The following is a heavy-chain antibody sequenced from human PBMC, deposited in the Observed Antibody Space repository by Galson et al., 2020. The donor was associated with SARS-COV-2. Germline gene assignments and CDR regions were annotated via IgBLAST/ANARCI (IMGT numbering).Heavy chain of an antibody. V-gene: IGHV3-30*03. CDR1: GFTFSSYG. J-gene: IGHJ6*02. CDR3: ARELLDGMDV. D-gene: IGHD2-15*01. CDR2: ISYDGSNK. Sequence: GESLKISCAASGFTFSSYGMHWVRQAPGKGLEWVAVISYDGSNKYYADSVKGRFTISRDNSKNTLYLQMNSLRAEDTAVYYCARELLDGMDVWGQGNGHRLL.